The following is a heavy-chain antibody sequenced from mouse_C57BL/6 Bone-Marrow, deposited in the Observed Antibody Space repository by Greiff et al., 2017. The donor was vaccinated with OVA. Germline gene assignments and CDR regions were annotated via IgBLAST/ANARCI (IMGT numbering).Heavy chain of an antibody. CDR1: GYTFTSYW. CDR3: ARLGFYYGSSS. D-gene: IGHD1-1*01. V-gene: IGHV1-50*01. J-gene: IGHJ2*01. CDR2: IDPSDSYT. Sequence: VQLQQSGAELVKPGASVKLSCKASGYTFTSYWMQWVKQRPGQGLEWIGEIDPSDSYTNYNQKFKGKATLTVDTSASTAYMQLSSLTSEDSAVYYCARLGFYYGSSSWGQGTTLTVSS.